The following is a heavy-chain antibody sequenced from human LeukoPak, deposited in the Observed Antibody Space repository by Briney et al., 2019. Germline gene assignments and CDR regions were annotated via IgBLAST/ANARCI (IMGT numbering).Heavy chain of an antibody. Sequence: WASVKVSYKASGYSFTSFPIIWVRQAPGQGLEWMGWISAYNGNTNYAQKLQGRVTMTTDTSTSTAFMELRSLTSVDTAVYYCARVMGGSYLDYWGQGTLVIVSS. D-gene: IGHD3-16*02. CDR1: GYSFTSFP. CDR3: ARVMGGSYLDY. V-gene: IGHV1-18*01. J-gene: IGHJ4*02. CDR2: ISAYNGNT.